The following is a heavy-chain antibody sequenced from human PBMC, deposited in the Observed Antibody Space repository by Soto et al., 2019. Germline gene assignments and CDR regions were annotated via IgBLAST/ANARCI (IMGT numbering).Heavy chain of an antibody. V-gene: IGHV3-30*03. CDR2: ISYDGSNK. CDR1: GFTFSSYG. Sequence: PGGSLRLSCAASGFTFSSYGMHWVRQAPGKGLEWVAVISYDGSNKYYADSVKGRFTISRDNAKNSLYLQMNSLRDEDTAVYYCVRGGQRFDPWGQGTLVTSPQ. CDR3: VRGGQRFDP. J-gene: IGHJ5*02.